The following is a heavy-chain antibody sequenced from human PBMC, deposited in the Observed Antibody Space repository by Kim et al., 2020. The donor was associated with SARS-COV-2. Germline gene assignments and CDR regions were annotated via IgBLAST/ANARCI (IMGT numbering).Heavy chain of an antibody. D-gene: IGHD1-1*01. CDR2: IDPSDSYT. J-gene: IGHJ5*02. CDR3: ARQPGTTWTHNWFDP. Sequence: GESLKISCKGSGYSFTSYWISWVRQMPGKGLEWMGRIDPSDSYTNYSPSFQGHVTISADKSISTAYLQWSSLKASDTAMYYCARQPGTTWTHNWFDPWGQGTLVTVSS. CDR1: GYSFTSYW. V-gene: IGHV5-10-1*01.